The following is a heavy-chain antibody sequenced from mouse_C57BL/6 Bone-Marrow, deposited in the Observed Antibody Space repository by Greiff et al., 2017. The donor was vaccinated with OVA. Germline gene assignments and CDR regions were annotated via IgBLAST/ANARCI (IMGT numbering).Heavy chain of an antibody. J-gene: IGHJ2*01. D-gene: IGHD1-1*01. CDR2: IWRGGST. CDR3: ATCSIYSHFDY. V-gene: IGHV2-5*01. CDR1: GFSLTSYG. Sequence: QVQLQESGPGLVQPSQSLSITCTVSGFSLTSYGVHWVRQSPGKGLEWLGEIWRGGSTDYNAAFMSRLSITKDNSKRQVFFKMNSLQADDTAIYYCATCSIYSHFDYWGQGTTLTVSS.